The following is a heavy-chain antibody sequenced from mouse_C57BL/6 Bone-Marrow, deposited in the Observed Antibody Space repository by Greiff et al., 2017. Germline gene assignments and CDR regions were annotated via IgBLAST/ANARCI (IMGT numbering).Heavy chain of an antibody. V-gene: IGHV1-61*01. D-gene: IGHD1-1*01. Sequence: QVQLQQPGAELVRPGSSVKLSCKASGYTFTSYWMDWVKQRPGQGLEWIGNIYPSDSETHYNQKFKDKATLTVDKSSSTAYIQLSSLTSEDSAVYYCATYGSSYWYFDVWGTGTTVTVSS. J-gene: IGHJ1*03. CDR3: ATYGSSYWYFDV. CDR1: GYTFTSYW. CDR2: IYPSDSET.